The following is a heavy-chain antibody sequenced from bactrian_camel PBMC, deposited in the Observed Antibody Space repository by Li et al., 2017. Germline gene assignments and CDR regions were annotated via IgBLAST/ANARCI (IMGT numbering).Heavy chain of an antibody. J-gene: IGHJ4*01. D-gene: IGHD6*01. CDR2: INSGGGST. Sequence: VQLVESGGGLVQPGGSLRLSCAASGFTFSDYHMSWVRQAPGKGLEWVSGINSGGGSTYYADSVKGRFTISRDNAKNTLYLQLDTLRTDDTAMYYCAAEPRTVVAGTLLGPGDPGHRL. CDR1: GFTFSDYH. CDR3: AAEPRTVVAGTL. V-gene: IGHV3S40*01.